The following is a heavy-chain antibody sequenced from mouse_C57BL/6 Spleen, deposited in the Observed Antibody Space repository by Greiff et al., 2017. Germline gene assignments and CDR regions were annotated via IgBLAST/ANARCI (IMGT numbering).Heavy chain of an antibody. V-gene: IGHV1-82*01. CDR1: GYAFSSSW. CDR3: ARAHEYDGYFDV. Sequence: VQLQESGPELVKPGASVKISCKASGYAFSSSWMNWVKQRPGKGLEWIGRIYPGDGDTNYNGKFKGKATLTADKSSSTAYMQLSSLTSEDSAVYFCARAHEYDGYFDVWGTGTTVTVSS. D-gene: IGHD2-4*01. CDR2: IYPGDGDT. J-gene: IGHJ1*03.